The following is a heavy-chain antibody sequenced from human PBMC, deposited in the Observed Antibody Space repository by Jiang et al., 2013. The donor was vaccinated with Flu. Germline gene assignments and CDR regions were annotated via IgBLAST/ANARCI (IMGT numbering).Heavy chain of an antibody. J-gene: IGHJ6*02. CDR3: ARGKRRHCSGGSCYPGQIYYYYGMDV. D-gene: IGHD2-15*01. Sequence: SLTCAVYGGSFSGYYWSWIRQPPGKGLEWIGEINHSGSTNYNPSLKSRVTISVDTSKNQFSLKLSSVTAADTAVYYCARGKRRHCSGGSCYPGQIYYYYGMDVWGQGTTVTVSS. V-gene: IGHV4-34*01. CDR2: INHSGST. CDR1: GGSFSGYY.